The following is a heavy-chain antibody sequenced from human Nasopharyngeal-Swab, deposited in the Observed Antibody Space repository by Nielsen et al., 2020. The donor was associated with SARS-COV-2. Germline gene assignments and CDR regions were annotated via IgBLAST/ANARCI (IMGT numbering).Heavy chain of an antibody. V-gene: IGHV3-7*01. CDR3: VRARRFYGDYNTEAVS. CDR1: QFALGNYW. CDR2: IKQDGSEK. Sequence: GESLKISCVVSQFALGNYWMSWVRQAPGKGPEWVANIKQDGSEKYYVDSVKGRFTISRDNAKNSLYLQMNSLRAEDTAVYYCVRARRFYGDYNTEAVSWGQGTLVTVSS. D-gene: IGHD4-17*01. J-gene: IGHJ5*02.